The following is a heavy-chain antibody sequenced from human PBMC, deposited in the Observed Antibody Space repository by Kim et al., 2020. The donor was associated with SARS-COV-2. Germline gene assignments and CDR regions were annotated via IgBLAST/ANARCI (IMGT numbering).Heavy chain of an antibody. CDR3: GRTPGRQWFMDV. J-gene: IGHJ6*02. CDR1: GFTFSNYW. V-gene: IGHV3-7*01. D-gene: IGHD2-8*01. Sequence: GGSLRLSCEASGFTFSNYWVNWLRQAPGKGLEWVANIKQDGSEKFYVGSVRGRFTISRDNTRNSLYLQMNSLRAEDTAVYYCGRTPGRQWFMDVWGQGTTVTVSS. CDR2: IKQDGSEK.